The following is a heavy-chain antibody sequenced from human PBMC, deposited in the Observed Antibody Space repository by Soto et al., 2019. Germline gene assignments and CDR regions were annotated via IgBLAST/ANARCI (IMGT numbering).Heavy chain of an antibody. CDR3: VKGPHSSWYYFDN. CDR2: ISWNSGHI. J-gene: IGHJ4*02. Sequence: EVQLVESGGGLVHPGRSLRLSCAVSGFTFHNYAMHWVRQAPGKGLEWVSCISWNSGHIAYADSVKGRVTISRDNTKNFLYREMNSLRPEDTALYYCVKGPHSSWYYFDNCGQINLVTVSS. CDR1: GFTFHNYA. V-gene: IGHV3-9*01. D-gene: IGHD6-13*01.